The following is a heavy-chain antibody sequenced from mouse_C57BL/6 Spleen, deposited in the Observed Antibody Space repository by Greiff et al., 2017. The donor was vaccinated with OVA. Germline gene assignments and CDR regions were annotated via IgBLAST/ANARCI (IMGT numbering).Heavy chain of an antibody. CDR1: GYSITSGYY. CDR3: ARKDYGSFDY. Sequence: DVKLQESGPGLVKPSQSLSLTCSVTGYSITSGYYWNWIRQFPGNKLEWMGYISYDGSNNYNPSLKNRISITRDTSKNQFFLKLNSVTTEDTATYYCARKDYGSFDYWGQGTTLTVSS. CDR2: ISYDGSN. D-gene: IGHD1-1*01. V-gene: IGHV3-6*01. J-gene: IGHJ2*01.